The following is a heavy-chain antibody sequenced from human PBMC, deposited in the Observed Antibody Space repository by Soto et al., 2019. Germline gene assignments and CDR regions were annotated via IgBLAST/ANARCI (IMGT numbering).Heavy chain of an antibody. CDR3: VLWPPYYFDY. CDR1: EFTFSRYA. V-gene: IGHV3-23*01. Sequence: LRHSRGVGEFTFSRYALSCVRQAPGKGLEWVSAISGSGGSTYYADSVKGRFTISRDNSKNTLYLQMNSLRAEDTAVYYCVLWPPYYFDYWGQGTLVTAPQ. J-gene: IGHJ4*02. D-gene: IGHD3-10*01. CDR2: ISGSGGST.